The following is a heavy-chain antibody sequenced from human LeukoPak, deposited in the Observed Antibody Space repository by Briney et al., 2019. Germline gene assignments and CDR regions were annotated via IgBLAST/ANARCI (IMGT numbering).Heavy chain of an antibody. J-gene: IGHJ4*02. CDR3: ATAIFGVLPFDY. V-gene: IGHV1-24*01. D-gene: IGHD3-3*01. Sequence: ASVKVSCKVSGYTLTELSMHWVRQAPGKGLEWMGGFDPEDGETIYAQKFQGRVTITEERSTDTAYMELSSLRSEDTAVYYCATAIFGVLPFDYWGQGTLVTVSS. CDR2: FDPEDGET. CDR1: GYTLTELS.